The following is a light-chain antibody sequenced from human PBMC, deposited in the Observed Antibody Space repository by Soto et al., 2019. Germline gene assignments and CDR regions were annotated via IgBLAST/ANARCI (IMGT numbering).Light chain of an antibody. CDR2: DAS. V-gene: IGKV3-11*01. Sequence: EIVMTQSPATLSVSPGERATLSCRASQSVSSNLAWYQQKPGQAPRLLIYDASNRATGIPARFSGSGSGTDFTLTISGLEPEDFAVYYCQQRSNWWTFGQGTKV. CDR3: QQRSNWWT. CDR1: QSVSSN. J-gene: IGKJ1*01.